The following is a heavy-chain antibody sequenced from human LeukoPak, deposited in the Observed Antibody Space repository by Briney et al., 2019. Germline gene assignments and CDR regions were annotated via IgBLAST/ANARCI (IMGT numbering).Heavy chain of an antibody. J-gene: IGHJ4*02. V-gene: IGHV3-49*04. CDR3: TRDGHCSSTSCHPPGY. D-gene: IGHD2-2*01. CDR1: GFTFGDYA. Sequence: GGSLRLSCTASGFTFGDYAMSWVRQAPGKGLEWVGFIRSKAYGGTTEYAASVKGRFTISRDDSKSIAYLQMNSLKTEDTAVYYCTRDGHCSSTSCHPPGYWGQGTLVTVSS. CDR2: IRSKAYGGTT.